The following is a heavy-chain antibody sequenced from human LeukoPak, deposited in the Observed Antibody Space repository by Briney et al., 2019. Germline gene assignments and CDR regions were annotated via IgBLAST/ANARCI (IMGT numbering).Heavy chain of an antibody. Sequence: GGSLRLSCAASGFTFSNYAMSWVRQAPGKGLQWVSAVTNSGGSGGSTYYADSVKGRFTISRDNSKNTLYLQMHSLRREDTAVYYCARGSAGDYVPDYFDYWGQGTLVTVSS. CDR2: VTNSGGSGGST. CDR3: ARGSAGDYVPDYFDY. D-gene: IGHD4-17*01. CDR1: GFTFSNYA. V-gene: IGHV3-23*01. J-gene: IGHJ4*02.